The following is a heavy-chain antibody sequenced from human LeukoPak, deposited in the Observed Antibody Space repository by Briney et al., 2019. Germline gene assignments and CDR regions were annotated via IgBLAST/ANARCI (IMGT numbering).Heavy chain of an antibody. V-gene: IGHV4-4*07. CDR3: ARDSGSYYDNSWFDS. CDR1: GGSISYYY. CDR2: ISTSGST. D-gene: IGHD1-26*01. Sequence: PSETLSLTCTVSGGSISYYYWSWIRQPAGKGLEWIGRISTSGSTKYNPSLKSRVTMSGDASKSQFSLQLSSVTAADSAVYYCARDSGSYYDNSWFDSWGQGTLVTVSS. J-gene: IGHJ5*01.